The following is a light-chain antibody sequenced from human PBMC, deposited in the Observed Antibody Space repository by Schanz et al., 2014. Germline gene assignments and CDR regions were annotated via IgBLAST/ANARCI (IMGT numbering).Light chain of an antibody. CDR3: QQYKDWPGT. CDR1: QSVSSSY. CDR2: GAS. V-gene: IGKV3-15*01. J-gene: IGKJ1*01. Sequence: EIVLTQSPGTLSLSPGERGTLSCRASQSVSSSYLAWYQQKPGQAPRLLISGASTRATGIPARFSGSGSGTEFTLTISSLQSEDFAVYYCQQYKDWPGTFGQGTKVE.